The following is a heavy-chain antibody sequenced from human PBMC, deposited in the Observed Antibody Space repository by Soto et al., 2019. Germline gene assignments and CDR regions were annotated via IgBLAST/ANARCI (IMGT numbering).Heavy chain of an antibody. V-gene: IGHV3-23*01. D-gene: IGHD1-26*01. J-gene: IGHJ3*02. CDR1: GFTFSSYA. Sequence: EVQLLESGGGLVQPGWSLRLSCAASGFTFSSYAMSWVRQAPGKGLEWVSAISGSGGSTYYADSVKGRFTISRDNSKNALYLQMNSLRADDTAVYYCKLRSRYRGSQRAFDIWGQGTMVTVSS. CDR3: KLRSRYRGSQRAFDI. CDR2: ISGSGGST.